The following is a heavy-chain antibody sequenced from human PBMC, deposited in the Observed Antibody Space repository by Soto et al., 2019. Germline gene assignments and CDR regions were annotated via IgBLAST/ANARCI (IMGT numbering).Heavy chain of an antibody. Sequence: GSLRLSCAASGFTFSSYAMSWVRQAPGKGLEWVSAISGSGGSTYYADSVKGRFTISRDNSKNTLYLQMNSLRAEDTAVYYCAKPKGEISKDTSLFCDYWGQGTLVTVSS. V-gene: IGHV3-23*01. J-gene: IGHJ4*02. D-gene: IGHD2-2*01. CDR2: ISGSGGST. CDR1: GFTFSSYA. CDR3: AKPKGEISKDTSLFCDY.